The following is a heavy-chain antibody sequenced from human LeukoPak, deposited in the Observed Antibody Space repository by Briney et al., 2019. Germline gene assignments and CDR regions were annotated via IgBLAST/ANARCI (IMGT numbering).Heavy chain of an antibody. J-gene: IGHJ6*03. CDR2: INTEGTTT. D-gene: IGHD3-3*01. Sequence: GGSLRLSCAASGFPLDTYWMHWVRQAPGKGLVWVSRINTEGTTTNYADSVKGRFTISRDNSKNTLYLQMNSLRAEDTAVYYCARTITIFVCYMCGWGKGTTVTVSS. V-gene: IGHV3-74*01. CDR1: GFPLDTYW. CDR3: ARTITIFVCYMCG.